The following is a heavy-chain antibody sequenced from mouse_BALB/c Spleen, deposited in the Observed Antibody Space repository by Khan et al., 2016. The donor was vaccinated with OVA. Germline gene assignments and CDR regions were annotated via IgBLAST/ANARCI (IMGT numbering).Heavy chain of an antibody. Sequence: QVQLKQSGAELARPGASVKMSCKASGYIFTSYMIHWVKQRPGQGLEWIGDINPSSDYNNYNQKFKDKATLTADKSSSTAYMQLRSLTSEDSAVYYCARGGYGSFGYWGQGTLVTVSA. CDR2: INPSSDYN. CDR3: ARGGYGSFGY. V-gene: IGHV1-4*01. D-gene: IGHD1-1*01. CDR1: GYIFTSYM. J-gene: IGHJ3*01.